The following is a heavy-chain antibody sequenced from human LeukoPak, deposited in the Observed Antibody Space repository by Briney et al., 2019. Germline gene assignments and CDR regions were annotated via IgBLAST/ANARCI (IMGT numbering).Heavy chain of an antibody. Sequence: ASVKVSCKASGYTFTSYGISWVRQAPGQGLEWMEWISAYNGNTNYAQKLQGRVTMTTDTSTSTAYMELRSLRSDDTAVYYCARGMTDTYYYDSSGYPDLFDYWGQGTLVTVSS. J-gene: IGHJ4*02. CDR2: ISAYNGNT. V-gene: IGHV1-18*01. CDR1: GYTFTSYG. CDR3: ARGMTDTYYYDSSGYPDLFDY. D-gene: IGHD3-22*01.